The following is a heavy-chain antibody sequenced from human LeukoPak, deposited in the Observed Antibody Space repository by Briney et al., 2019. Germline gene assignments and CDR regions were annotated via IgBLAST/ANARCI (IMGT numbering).Heavy chain of an antibody. Sequence: GGSLRLSCVVSGLTVSNNYMTWVRQAPEKVLEWVSLIFSGGGTYYADSVKGRFTISRDSSKNTLYLQMNSLRAEDTAVYYCARDPGAAAGNLWSWGQGTLVTVSS. CDR1: GLTVSNNY. V-gene: IGHV3-66*01. CDR2: IFSGGGT. J-gene: IGHJ5*02. D-gene: IGHD6-25*01. CDR3: ARDPGAAAGNLWS.